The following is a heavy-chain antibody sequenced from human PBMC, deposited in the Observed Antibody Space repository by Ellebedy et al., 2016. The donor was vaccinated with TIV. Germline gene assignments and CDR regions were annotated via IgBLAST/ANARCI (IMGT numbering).Heavy chain of an antibody. CDR3: ARGWSNPDS. CDR1: GFNFSGCS. Sequence: GESLKISCAASGFNFSGCSMNWVRQAPGKGLEWVSSIRSTGSDKYYAESVKGRFTISRDNAQNTLFLQMNSLRVEDTAVYYCARGWSNPDSWGQGTLVIVSS. J-gene: IGHJ4*02. V-gene: IGHV3-21*06. CDR2: IRSTGSDK. D-gene: IGHD2-15*01.